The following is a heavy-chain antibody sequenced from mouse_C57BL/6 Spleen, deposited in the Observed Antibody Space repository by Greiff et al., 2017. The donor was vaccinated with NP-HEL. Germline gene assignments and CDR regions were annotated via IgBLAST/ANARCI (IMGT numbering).Heavy chain of an antibody. D-gene: IGHD2-3*01. CDR1: GYTFTSYW. V-gene: IGHV1-53*01. J-gene: IGHJ4*01. Sequence: QVQLQQPGTELVKPGASVKLSCKASGYTFTSYWMHWVKPRPGQGLEWIGNINPSNGGTNYNEKFKSKATLTVDKSSSTAYMQLSSLTSEDAAVYYCARDGYYHAMDYWGQGTSVTVSS. CDR2: INPSNGGT. CDR3: ARDGYYHAMDY.